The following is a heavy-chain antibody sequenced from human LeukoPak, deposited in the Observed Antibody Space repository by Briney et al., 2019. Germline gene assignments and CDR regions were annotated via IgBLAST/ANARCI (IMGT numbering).Heavy chain of an antibody. CDR2: IYYSGST. V-gene: IGHV4-59*08. Sequence: SETLSLTCTVSGGSISSYYWSWIRQPPGKGLEWIGYIYYSGSTNYNPSLKSRVTISVDTSKNQFSLKLSSVTAADTAVYYCARSYSSGYYRLAEYFQHWGQGTLVTVSS. J-gene: IGHJ1*01. CDR3: ARSYSSGYYRLAEYFQH. CDR1: GGSISSYY. D-gene: IGHD3-22*01.